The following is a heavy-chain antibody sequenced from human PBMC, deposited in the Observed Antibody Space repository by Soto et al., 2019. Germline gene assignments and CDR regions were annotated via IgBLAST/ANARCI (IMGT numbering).Heavy chain of an antibody. CDR1: GFTFSTYA. Sequence: GGSLRLSCAASGFTFSTYAMSWVRQAPGKGLEWVSSVSGSAFSTYYADSVKGRFTISRDNSKNTLYLQMNSLRAEDTAVYFCARVSGGNSGWYYFDYWGQGTLVTVSS. J-gene: IGHJ4*02. D-gene: IGHD6-19*01. CDR3: ARVSGGNSGWYYFDY. CDR2: VSGSAFST. V-gene: IGHV3-23*01.